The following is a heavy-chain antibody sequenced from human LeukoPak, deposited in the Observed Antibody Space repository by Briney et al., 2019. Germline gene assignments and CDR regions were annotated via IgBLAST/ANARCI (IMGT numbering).Heavy chain of an antibody. D-gene: IGHD4-17*01. CDR1: GYTFTGYY. Sequence: ASVKVSCKASGYTFTGYYMHWVRQAPGQGLEWMGWINPNSGGTNYAQKFQGRVTMTRGTSISTAYMELGRRRSDDTAVYYCARGASGVYTVTTSWFDPWGQGTLVTVSS. V-gene: IGHV1-2*02. CDR2: INPNSGGT. CDR3: ARGASGVYTVTTSWFDP. J-gene: IGHJ5*02.